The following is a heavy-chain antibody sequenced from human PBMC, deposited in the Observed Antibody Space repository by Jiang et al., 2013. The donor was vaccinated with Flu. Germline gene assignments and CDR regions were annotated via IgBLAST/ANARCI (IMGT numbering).Heavy chain of an antibody. CDR1: GASIGNTFYY. J-gene: IGHJ3*01. Sequence: GPGLVKPSETLSLTCTVSGASIGNTFYYWGWIRQPPGKGLEWIANIYYNGDTYYNASLRSRVTISVDPSKNQFSLRMDSASAADTAVYHCARLVMSGAGSGSNGFDVWGQGTLVTVSS. CDR2: IYYNGDT. D-gene: IGHD3-3*01. V-gene: IGHV4-39*01. CDR3: ARLVMSGAGSGSNGFDV.